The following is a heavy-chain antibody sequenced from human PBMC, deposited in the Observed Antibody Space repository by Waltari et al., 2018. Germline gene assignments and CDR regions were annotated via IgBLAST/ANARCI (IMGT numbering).Heavy chain of an antibody. CDR1: GGSISSTTYY. Sequence: QLQLQESGPRLVRPSETLSLTCTVSGGSISSTTYYWAWIRQPPGKGLEWIGYIHYSGNTYYNPSLRSRVTKSVDTSKNQFSLNLRSVTAADTAVYYSARRVVTTGGVDYWGQGTLVTVSS. V-gene: IGHV4-39*07. CDR2: IHYSGNT. CDR3: ARRVVTTGGVDY. J-gene: IGHJ4*02. D-gene: IGHD2-21*02.